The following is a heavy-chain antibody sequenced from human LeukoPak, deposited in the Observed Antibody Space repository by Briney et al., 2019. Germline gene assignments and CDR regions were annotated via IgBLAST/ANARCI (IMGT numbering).Heavy chain of an antibody. CDR1: GGSISSYY. CDR2: FDNSGST. J-gene: IGHJ4*02. Sequence: SETLSLTCTVSGGSISSYYWSWIRQPPGKGLEWIGFFDNSGSTNYNPSLKSRVTISVDTSKNQVSPKLNSVTAADTAVYYCARGLFQWPARVDYWGQGILVTVSS. D-gene: IGHD6-19*01. V-gene: IGHV4-59*08. CDR3: ARGLFQWPARVDY.